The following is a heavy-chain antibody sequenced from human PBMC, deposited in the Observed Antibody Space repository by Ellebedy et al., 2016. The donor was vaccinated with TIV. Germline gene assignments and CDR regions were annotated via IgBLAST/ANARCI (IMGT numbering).Heavy chain of an antibody. Sequence: GESLKISCAVSGFTFSTSWMSWVRQAPGQGLEWVANMNGDGNERYYVDSVEGRFTISRDNTRNSLYLQMNSLRAEDTAVYYCTKDGSGTMNFWGQGTLVTVSS. CDR1: GFTFSTSW. D-gene: IGHD1-1*01. J-gene: IGHJ4*02. CDR3: TKDGSGTMNF. CDR2: MNGDGNER. V-gene: IGHV3-7*01.